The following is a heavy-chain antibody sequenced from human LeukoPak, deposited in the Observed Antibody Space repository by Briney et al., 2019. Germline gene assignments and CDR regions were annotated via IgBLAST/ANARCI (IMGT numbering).Heavy chain of an antibody. CDR2: IKQDGSEK. Sequence: GGSLRLSCAASGFTFSSYWMSWVRHAPGKGLEWVANIKQDGSEKYYVDSVKGRFTISRDNAKNSLYLQMNSLRAEDTAVFYXXRGLLYYDYVWGSYRGQYYFDYWGQGTLVTVSS. V-gene: IGHV3-7*01. CDR3: XRGLLYYDYVWGSYRGQYYFDY. D-gene: IGHD3-16*01. J-gene: IGHJ4*02. CDR1: GFTFSSYW.